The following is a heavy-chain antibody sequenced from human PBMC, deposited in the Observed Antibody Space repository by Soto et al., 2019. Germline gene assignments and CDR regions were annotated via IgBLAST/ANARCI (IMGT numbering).Heavy chain of an antibody. CDR2: IKKDGSGK. D-gene: IGHD3-22*01. J-gene: IGHJ4*02. CDR3: ARESIVAYFDY. CDR1: GFTFSSYW. Sequence: GGSLRLSCAASGFTFSSYWMSWVRQAPGKGLEWVANIKKDGSGKYYVDSVKGRFTISRDNAKNSPYLQMNSLRAEDTAVYYCARESIVAYFDYWGQGTLVTVSS. V-gene: IGHV3-7*01.